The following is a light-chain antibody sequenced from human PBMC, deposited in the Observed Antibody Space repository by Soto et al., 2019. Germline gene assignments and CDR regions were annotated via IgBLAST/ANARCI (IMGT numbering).Light chain of an antibody. CDR2: EGS. V-gene: IGLV2-23*01. CDR3: CSYAGSSTFYV. J-gene: IGLJ1*01. CDR1: SSDVGSYNL. Sequence: CVLTHPASGYGFPGRWSSISSTETSSDVGSYNLVSWYQQHPGKAPKLMIYEGSKRPSGVSNRFSGSKSGNTASLTISGLQAEDEADYYCCSYAGSSTFYVFGTGTKVTVL.